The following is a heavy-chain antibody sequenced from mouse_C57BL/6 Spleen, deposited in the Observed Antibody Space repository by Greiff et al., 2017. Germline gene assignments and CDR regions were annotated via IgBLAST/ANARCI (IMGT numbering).Heavy chain of an antibody. D-gene: IGHD2-4*01. Sequence: QVQLQQPGAELVRPGTSVKLSCKASGYTFTSYWMHWVKQRPGQGLEWIGVIDPSDSYTNYNQKFKGKATLTVDTSSSTAYMQLSSLTSEDSAVYYCARAEDYDFDYWGQGTTLTVSS. J-gene: IGHJ2*01. V-gene: IGHV1-59*01. CDR3: ARAEDYDFDY. CDR2: IDPSDSYT. CDR1: GYTFTSYW.